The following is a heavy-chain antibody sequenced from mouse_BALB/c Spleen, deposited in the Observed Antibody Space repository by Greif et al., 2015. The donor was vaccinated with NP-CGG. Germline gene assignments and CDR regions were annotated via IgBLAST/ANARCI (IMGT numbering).Heavy chain of an antibody. V-gene: IGHV1-7*01. CDR2: INPSTGCT. J-gene: IGHJ1*01. D-gene: IGHD2-4*01. CDR3: ARDYDYWYFDV. Sequence: QVQLQQSGAELAKPGASVKMSCKASGYTFTSYWMHWVKQRPGQGLEWIGYINPSTGCTEYNQKFKDKATLTADKSSSTAYMQLSSLTSEDSAVYYCARDYDYWYFDVWGAGTTVTVSS. CDR1: GYTFTSYW.